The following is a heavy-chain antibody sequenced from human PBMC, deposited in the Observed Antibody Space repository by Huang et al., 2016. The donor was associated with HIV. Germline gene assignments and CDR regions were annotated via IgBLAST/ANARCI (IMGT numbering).Heavy chain of an antibody. J-gene: IGHJ4*02. CDR3: VRLLDHTGDY. CDR1: GFTFNSYW. D-gene: IGHD1-26*01. CDR2: IKTDGREK. V-gene: IGHV3-7*01. Sequence: EVQLVESGGGLVQPGGSLRLSCAASGFTFNSYWMSWVRQALGKGVGWVAGIKTDGREKSYVDSVNGRFTISRDNAKNSLYLQMNSLRAEDTAVYYCVRLLDHTGDYWGQGTLVTVSS.